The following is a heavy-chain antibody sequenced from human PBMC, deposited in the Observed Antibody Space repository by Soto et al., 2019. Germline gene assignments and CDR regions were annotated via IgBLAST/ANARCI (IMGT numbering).Heavy chain of an antibody. CDR2: IYSGGST. CDR1: GFTVSNNY. V-gene: IGHV3-66*01. J-gene: IGHJ4*02. Sequence: EVQLVESGGGLVQPGGSLRLSCAASGFTVSNNYMSWVRQAPGKGLEWVSVIYSGGSTYYADSVKGRFTFSRDNSKNMLYLQMNSLRVEDTAMYYCARVRYGDYIDYWGQGTQVTASS. CDR3: ARVRYGDYIDY. D-gene: IGHD4-17*01.